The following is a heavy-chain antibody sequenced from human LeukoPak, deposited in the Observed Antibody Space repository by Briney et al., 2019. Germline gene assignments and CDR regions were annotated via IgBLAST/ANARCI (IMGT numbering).Heavy chain of an antibody. J-gene: IGHJ4*02. Sequence: PGGSLRLSCTASGFSFSTFGMGWVRQAPGTGLEWVAAITDSSDYTYFADSMKGRITISRDNSKNMLYLQMSSLRADDTAVYYCAKDARRTSGWYYFDHWGQGALVTVSS. CDR1: GFSFSTFG. CDR3: AKDARRTSGWYYFDH. CDR2: ITDSSDYT. V-gene: IGHV3-23*01. D-gene: IGHD6-19*01.